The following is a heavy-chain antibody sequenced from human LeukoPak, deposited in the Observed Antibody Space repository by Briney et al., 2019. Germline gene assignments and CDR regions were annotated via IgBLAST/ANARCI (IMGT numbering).Heavy chain of an antibody. V-gene: IGHV4-59*01. CDR2: IYRGATT. Sequence: SETLSLTCTISGGSINNYHWTWIRQPPGKGLEWIGYIYRGATTDYNPSLKSRVTISEDTSKNQFSLRLSSVTAADTAVYYCARGGTAGNHFDYWGQGTLVTVSS. D-gene: IGHD6-19*01. CDR1: GGSINNYH. J-gene: IGHJ4*02. CDR3: ARGGTAGNHFDY.